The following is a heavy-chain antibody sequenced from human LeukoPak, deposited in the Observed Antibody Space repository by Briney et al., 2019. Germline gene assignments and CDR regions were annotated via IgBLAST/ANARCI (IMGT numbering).Heavy chain of an antibody. Sequence: GGSLRLSCAASGFTFDDYAMHWVRQAPGKGLEWVSLISWDGGSTYYADSVKGRFTISRDNSKNSLYLQMNSLRAEDTALYYCAKGQGAMVRDPFDYWGQGTLVTVSS. CDR3: AKGQGAMVRDPFDY. V-gene: IGHV3-43D*03. CDR1: GFTFDDYA. CDR2: ISWDGGST. J-gene: IGHJ4*02. D-gene: IGHD3-10*01.